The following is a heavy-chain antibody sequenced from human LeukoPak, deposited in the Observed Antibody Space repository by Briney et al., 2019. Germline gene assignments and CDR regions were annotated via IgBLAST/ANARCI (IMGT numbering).Heavy chain of an antibody. CDR3: ARQRRQKGIAAAGTGFDY. CDR1: GYSFTSYW. Sequence: GESLKISCKGSGYSFTSYWIGWVRQMPGKGLEWMGIIYPGDSDTRYSPSFQGQVTISADKSISTAYLQWSSLKASDTAMYYCARQRRQKGIAAAGTGFDYWGQGTLVTVSS. J-gene: IGHJ4*02. V-gene: IGHV5-51*01. CDR2: IYPGDSDT. D-gene: IGHD6-13*01.